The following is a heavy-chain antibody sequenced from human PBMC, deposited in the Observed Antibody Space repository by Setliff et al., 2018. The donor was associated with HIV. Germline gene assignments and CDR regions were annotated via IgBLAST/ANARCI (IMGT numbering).Heavy chain of an antibody. V-gene: IGHV3-23*01. Sequence: GGSLRLSCAASGFTFSTYAMGWVRQAAGKGLEWVSTIGAVGTPTHYAESVKGRFTISKDNSKDTLYLQMSSLGDEDTAVYYCAKVFALGVDAFDIWGQGTVVTVSS. CDR2: IGAVGTPT. CDR1: GFTFSTYA. CDR3: AKVFALGVDAFDI. J-gene: IGHJ3*02. D-gene: IGHD6-6*01.